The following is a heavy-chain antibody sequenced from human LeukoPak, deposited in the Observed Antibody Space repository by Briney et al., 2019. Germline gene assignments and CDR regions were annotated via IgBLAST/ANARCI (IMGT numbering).Heavy chain of an antibody. J-gene: IGHJ4*02. CDR2: IRSKIYGGTT. V-gene: IGHV3-49*03. Sequence: GCSLRLSCTASGFSFGYYAMSWFRQAPGKGLESVVFIRSKIYGGTTEYAASVEGRFTISRDDSKSIAYLQMNSLKTEDTAVYYCTRRGIAAAGTEYWGQGTLVTVS. D-gene: IGHD6-13*01. CDR1: GFSFGYYA. CDR3: TRRGIAAAGTEY.